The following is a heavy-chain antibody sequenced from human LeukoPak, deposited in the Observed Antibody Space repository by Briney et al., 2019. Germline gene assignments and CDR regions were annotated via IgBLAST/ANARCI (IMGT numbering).Heavy chain of an antibody. Sequence: ASVKVSCKVSGYTLTELSMHWVRQAPGKGLERMGGFDPEDGETIYAQKFQGRVTMTEDTSTDTAYMELSSLRSEDTAVYYCAIPGPYCSSTSCYRGRDDAFDIWGQGTMVTVSS. D-gene: IGHD2-2*01. J-gene: IGHJ3*02. CDR2: FDPEDGET. V-gene: IGHV1-24*01. CDR1: GYTLTELS. CDR3: AIPGPYCSSTSCYRGRDDAFDI.